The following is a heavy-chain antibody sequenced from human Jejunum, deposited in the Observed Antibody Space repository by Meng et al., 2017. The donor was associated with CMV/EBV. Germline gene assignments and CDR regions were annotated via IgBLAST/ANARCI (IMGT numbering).Heavy chain of an antibody. J-gene: IGHJ4*02. CDR3: ARYYDFWGGSANVYFFDY. D-gene: IGHD3-3*01. CDR2: IQGSNSDT. CDR1: YA. Sequence: YAMAWVRRAPGKGLEWVSGIQGSNSDTYYADSVRDRFTISRDNSRSTVLLQMNSLRAEDTAVYYCARYYDFWGGSANVYFFDYWGQGTLVTVSS. V-gene: IGHV3-23*03.